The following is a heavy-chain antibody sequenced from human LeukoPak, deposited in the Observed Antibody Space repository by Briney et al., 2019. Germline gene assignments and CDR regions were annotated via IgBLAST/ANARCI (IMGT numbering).Heavy chain of an antibody. CDR2: IWYDGSNK. CDR1: GFTFSSCG. Sequence: PGRSLRLSCAASGFTFSSCGMHWVPQAPDKGLEWVAVIWYDGSNKYYADSVKGRFTISRDNSKNTLYLQMNSLRVEDTAVYYCAKDLFRDGYNYFIHLGGKRTTLTVSS. J-gene: IGHJ6*03. V-gene: IGHV3-33*06. D-gene: IGHD2-21*01. CDR3: AKDLFRDGYNYFIHL.